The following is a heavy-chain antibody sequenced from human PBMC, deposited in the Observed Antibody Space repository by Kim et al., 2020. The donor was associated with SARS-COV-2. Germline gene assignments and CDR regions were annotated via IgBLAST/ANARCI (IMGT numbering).Heavy chain of an antibody. D-gene: IGHD3-10*01. J-gene: IGHJ5*02. CDR1: GGSISSSSYY. CDR3: ARRQRLITMVRGVISCWCDP. CDR2: IYYSGST. V-gene: IGHV4-39*01. Sequence: SETLSLTCTVSGGSISSSSYYWGWIRQPPGKGLEWIGSIYYSGSTYYNPSLRSRVTISVDTSKNQFSLKLSSVTAADTAVYYCARRQRLITMVRGVISCWCDPWGQGTLVTVSS.